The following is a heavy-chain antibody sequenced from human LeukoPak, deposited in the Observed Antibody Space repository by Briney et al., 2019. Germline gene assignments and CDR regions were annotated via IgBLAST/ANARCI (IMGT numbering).Heavy chain of an antibody. CDR2: IYYSGST. Sequence: SETLSLTCTVSGGSISSSSYYWGWIRQPPGKGLEWIGSIYYSGSTYYNPSLKSRVTISLDTSKNQFSLKLSSVTAADTAVYYCARDGAHKNHYYSYYYMDVWGKGTTVTVSS. CDR3: ARDGAHKNHYYSYYYMDV. D-gene: IGHD3-16*01. J-gene: IGHJ6*03. CDR1: GGSISSSSYY. V-gene: IGHV4-39*07.